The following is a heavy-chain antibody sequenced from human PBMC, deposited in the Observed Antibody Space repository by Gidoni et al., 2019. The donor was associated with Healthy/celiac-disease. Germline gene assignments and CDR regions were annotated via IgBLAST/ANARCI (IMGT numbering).Heavy chain of an antibody. Sequence: QVQLQQWGAGLLKPSETLSLTCAVYGGSFSGYYWSWIRQPPGKGLEWIGEINHSGSTNYNPSLKSRVTISVDTSKNQFSLKLSSVTAADTAVYYCATTTAGWFDPWGQGTLVTVSS. D-gene: IGHD4-4*01. V-gene: IGHV4-34*01. CDR3: ATTTAGWFDP. CDR2: INHSGST. CDR1: GGSFSGYY. J-gene: IGHJ5*02.